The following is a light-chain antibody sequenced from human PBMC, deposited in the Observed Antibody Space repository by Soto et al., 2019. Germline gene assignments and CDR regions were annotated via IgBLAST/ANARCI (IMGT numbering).Light chain of an antibody. CDR3: QHYGYSPPMT. Sequence: EIVLTQSPGTLSLSPGERATLSCRASQSVSSSYLAWYQQKPGQAPRLLFYGASSRATGIPDRFSGSGSGTDFTLTISRLEPEDFAVYYCQHYGYSPPMTFGQGTTVEIK. CDR2: GAS. J-gene: IGKJ1*01. CDR1: QSVSSSY. V-gene: IGKV3-20*01.